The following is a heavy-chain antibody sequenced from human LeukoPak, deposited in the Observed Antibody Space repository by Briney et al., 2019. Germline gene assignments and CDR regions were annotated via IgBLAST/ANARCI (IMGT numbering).Heavy chain of an antibody. J-gene: IGHJ6*02. Sequence: SVNVSCKASGYTFTGYYMHWVRQAPGQGLEWMGGIIPIFGTANYAQKFQGRVTITADESTSTAYMELSSLRSEDTAVYYCARVSCSGGSCYDYYGMDVWGQGTTVTVSS. CDR3: ARVSCSGGSCYDYYGMDV. CDR2: IIPIFGTA. CDR1: GYTFTGYY. D-gene: IGHD2-15*01. V-gene: IGHV1-69*13.